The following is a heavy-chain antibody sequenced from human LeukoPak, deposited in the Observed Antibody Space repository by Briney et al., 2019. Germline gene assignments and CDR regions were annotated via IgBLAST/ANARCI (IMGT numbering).Heavy chain of an antibody. D-gene: IGHD6-13*01. Sequence: PGGSLRLSCAASGFTFSSYGMHWVRQAPGKGLEWVAFIRYDGSNKYYADSVKGRFTISRDNSKNTLYLQMNSLRAEDTAVYYCARDSIAAAGPFDYWGQGTLVTVSS. CDR1: GFTFSSYG. V-gene: IGHV3-30*02. CDR3: ARDSIAAAGPFDY. CDR2: IRYDGSNK. J-gene: IGHJ4*02.